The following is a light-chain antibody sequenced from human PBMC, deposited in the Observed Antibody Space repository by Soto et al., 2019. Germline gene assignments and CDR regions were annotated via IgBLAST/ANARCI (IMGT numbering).Light chain of an antibody. CDR1: SSDVGSYNL. CDR2: EVS. V-gene: IGLV2-23*02. CDR3: CSYAGSSTYWV. Sequence: QSALTQPASMSGSPGQSITISCTGTSSDVGSYNLVSWYQQHPGKAPKLMIYEVSKRPSGVSDRFSGSKSGITASLTISGLQAEDETDYYCCSYAGSSTYWVFGGGTKVTVL. J-gene: IGLJ3*02.